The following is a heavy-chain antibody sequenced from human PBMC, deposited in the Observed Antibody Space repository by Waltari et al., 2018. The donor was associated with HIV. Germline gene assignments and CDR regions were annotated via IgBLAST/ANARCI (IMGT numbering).Heavy chain of an antibody. V-gene: IGHV1-2*02. CDR1: GYTFTGYY. D-gene: IGHD3-10*01. Sequence: QVQLVQSGTEVKKPGASVKVSCKASGYTFTGYYMHWVRQAPGQGLEWMGWTNPNNGGTKYEQKLQGRVTVTRDTSSSTAYMELSRLRSDDTAVYYCTRDAASSGYWYVDLWGRGTLVTVSS. CDR3: TRDAASSGYWYVDL. J-gene: IGHJ2*01. CDR2: TNPNNGGT.